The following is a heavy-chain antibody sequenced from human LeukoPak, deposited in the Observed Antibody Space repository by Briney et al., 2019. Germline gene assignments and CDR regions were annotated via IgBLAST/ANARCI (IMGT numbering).Heavy chain of an antibody. J-gene: IGHJ4*02. CDR1: GFTFNSYS. CDR2: ISDDENYK. CDR3: TRGMWRQPPGY. Sequence: PGGSLRLSCAASGFTFNSYSMHWVRQAPGKGLEWVTAISDDENYKYYADSVKSRFTISRDNSKNTLYLQMNSLRVEDTAIYYWTRGMWRQPPGYWGQGVLVTVSS. D-gene: IGHD2-21*01. V-gene: IGHV3-30-3*01.